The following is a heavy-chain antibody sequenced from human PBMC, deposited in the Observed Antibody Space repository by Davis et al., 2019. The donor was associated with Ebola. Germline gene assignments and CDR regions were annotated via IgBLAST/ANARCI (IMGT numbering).Heavy chain of an antibody. CDR1: GFIFSSYV. CDR3: AKDTSNIWFDI. D-gene: IGHD1-26*01. V-gene: IGHV3-23*01. Sequence: GESLKISCAASGFIFSSYVMSWVRQAPGKGLEWVSTLVTSADTYYADSVKGRFTISRDNSKNTLYLQMNGLRVEDTAIYYCAKDTSNIWFDIWGQGTKVTVSS. J-gene: IGHJ3*02. CDR2: LVTSADT.